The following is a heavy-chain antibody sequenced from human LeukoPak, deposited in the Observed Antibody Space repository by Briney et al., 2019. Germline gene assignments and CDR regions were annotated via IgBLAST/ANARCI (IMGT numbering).Heavy chain of an antibody. D-gene: IGHD4-17*01. CDR3: TPPKRYGDYGNDY. CDR1: AFSSSGSA. CDR2: IRSKANSYAT. J-gene: IGHJ4*02. Sequence: GRSLRLSCAASAFSSSGSAMDSVRQASGKGLGWVGRIRSKANSYATAYAASVNGRFTISRNDSKNTAYLQLNSLKTEDTAVYYCTPPKRYGDYGNDYWGQGTLVTVSS. V-gene: IGHV3-73*01.